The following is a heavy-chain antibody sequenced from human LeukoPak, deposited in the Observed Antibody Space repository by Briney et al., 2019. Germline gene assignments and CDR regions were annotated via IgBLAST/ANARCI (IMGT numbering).Heavy chain of an antibody. Sequence: GGSLRLSCTASGFTFGDYAMSWFRQAPGKGLEWVGFIRSKAYGGTTEYAASVKGRSTISRDDSKSIAYLQMNSLKTEDTAVYYCTRDTIAAAPEDYWGQGTPVTVSS. CDR1: GFTFGDYA. CDR2: IRSKAYGGTT. D-gene: IGHD6-13*01. V-gene: IGHV3-49*03. J-gene: IGHJ4*02. CDR3: TRDTIAAAPEDY.